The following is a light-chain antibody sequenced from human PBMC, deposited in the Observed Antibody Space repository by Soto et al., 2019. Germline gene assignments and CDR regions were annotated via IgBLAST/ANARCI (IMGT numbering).Light chain of an antibody. CDR1: SSCVGGYNY. CDR3: CSYAGNSDYV. CDR2: DAS. V-gene: IGLV2-11*01. Sequence: QSVLTQPRSVSGSPGKSVTISCTGTSSCVGGYNYVSWYQQHPDKATRLMLYDASRRPAGVRDRFSGSKSGNTACLTISGLQAEDEADYYCCSYAGNSDYVFGTGTTLTVL. J-gene: IGLJ1*01.